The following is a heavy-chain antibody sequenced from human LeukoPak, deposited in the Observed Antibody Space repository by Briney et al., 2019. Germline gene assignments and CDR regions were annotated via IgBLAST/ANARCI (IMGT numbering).Heavy chain of an antibody. CDR3: AKEVDCPSDCLFFHS. Sequence: PGGSLRLPCAASGFAFDRFTIHWVRQIPGKGLEWVSLINRRGHTFYADSVRGRFTISRDNNRNSVFLQMDSLRPEDTALYHCAKEVDCPSDCLFFHSWGQGTLVTVSS. V-gene: IGHV3-43*01. D-gene: IGHD2-21*02. CDR2: INRRGHT. J-gene: IGHJ4*02. CDR1: GFAFDRFT.